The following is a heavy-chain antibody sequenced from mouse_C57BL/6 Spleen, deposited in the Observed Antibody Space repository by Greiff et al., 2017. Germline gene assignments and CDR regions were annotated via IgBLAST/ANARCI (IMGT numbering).Heavy chain of an antibody. V-gene: IGHV5-4*03. J-gene: IGHJ2*01. CDR3: ARNLPYYYGSSYDY. CDR1: GFTFSSYA. Sequence: EVKLVESGGGLVKPGGSLKLSCAASGFTFSSYAMSWVRQTPEKRLEWVATISDGGSYTYYPDNVKGRFTISRDNAKNNLYLQMSHLKSEDTAMYYCARNLPYYYGSSYDYWGQGTTLTVSS. D-gene: IGHD1-1*01. CDR2: ISDGGSYT.